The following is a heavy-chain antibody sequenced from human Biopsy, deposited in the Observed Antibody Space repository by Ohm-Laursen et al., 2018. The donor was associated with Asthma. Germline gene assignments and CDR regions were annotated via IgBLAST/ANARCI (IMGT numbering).Heavy chain of an antibody. V-gene: IGHV4-39*02. CDR3: ARAVSSSSYWYFDL. CDR2: IYYSGRT. Sequence: SDTLSLTCIVSGDAMSTSGSYWGWIRQSLGKGLEWIGSIYYSGRTYYNPSLESRVTISADTSKNHFSLKVTSVTAADTAVYYCARAVSSSSYWYFDLWGRGDLVTVSS. CDR1: GDAMSTSGSY. J-gene: IGHJ2*01. D-gene: IGHD6-6*01.